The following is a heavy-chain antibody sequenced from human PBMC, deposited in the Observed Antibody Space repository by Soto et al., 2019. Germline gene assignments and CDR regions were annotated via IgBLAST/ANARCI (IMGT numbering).Heavy chain of an antibody. D-gene: IGHD6-19*01. CDR2: IESSGEK. J-gene: IGHJ5*02. CDR1: GLSITDSEMG. CDR3: ARRHLAVAVSPWFDP. V-gene: IGHV2-26*01. Sequence: QVTLKESGPVLVKPTETLTFRCTVSGLSITDSEMGVSWIRQPPGQPLKWLAHIESSGEKSYRTFLKSRLAISKDTSKSQIVLTMTNMDPADTATYYCARRHLAVAVSPWFDPWGQGIPVTVSS.